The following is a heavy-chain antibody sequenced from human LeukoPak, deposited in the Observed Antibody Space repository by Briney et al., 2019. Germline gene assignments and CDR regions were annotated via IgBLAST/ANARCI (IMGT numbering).Heavy chain of an antibody. Sequence: SETLSLTCTVSGGSISSSSYYWGWIRQPPGKGLEWIGNIYYSGSTYRNPSLKSRVTISVDTSKNQFSLKLTSVTAADTAVYYCARHLYSGSSPIDYWGQGTLVIVSS. D-gene: IGHD1-26*01. CDR1: GGSISSSSYY. CDR2: IYYSGST. J-gene: IGHJ4*02. CDR3: ARHLYSGSSPIDY. V-gene: IGHV4-39*01.